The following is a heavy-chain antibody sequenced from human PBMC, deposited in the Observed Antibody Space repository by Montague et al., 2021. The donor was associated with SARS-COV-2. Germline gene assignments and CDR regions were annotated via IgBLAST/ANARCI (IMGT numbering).Heavy chain of an antibody. CDR1: GFSFSNAW. V-gene: IGHV3-15*01. J-gene: IGHJ4*02. Sequence: SLRLSCAASGFSFSNAWMSWVRQAPGKGLEWVGRIKSKTDGGTXXXAXPVKGRFTISRDDSKNTLYLQMNSLKTEDTAVYYCTTDPLWPPDYWGQGTLVTVSS. CDR2: IKSKTDGGTX. CDR3: TTDPLWPPDY. D-gene: IGHD2/OR15-2a*01.